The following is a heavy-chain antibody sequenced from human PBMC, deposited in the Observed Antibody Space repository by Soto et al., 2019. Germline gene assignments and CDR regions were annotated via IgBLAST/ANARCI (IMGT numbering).Heavy chain of an antibody. Sequence: QVRLQESGPGLVKPSQTLSLTCSVSGDSVTRANAYWIWLRQAPGKGLEWIGYLYNSGSTNYKPSLRSRVSLSLDTSKNQFSVNVTSVTTADSAIYYCAKLQPPGWIDAWGHGTLVAVS. J-gene: IGHJ5*01. D-gene: IGHD4-4*01. CDR1: GDSVTRANAY. V-gene: IGHV4-61*01. CDR2: LYNSGST. CDR3: AKLQPPGWIDA.